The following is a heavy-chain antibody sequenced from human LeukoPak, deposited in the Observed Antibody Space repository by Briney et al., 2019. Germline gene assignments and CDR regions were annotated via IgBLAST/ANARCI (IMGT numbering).Heavy chain of an antibody. CDR1: RFTFSNAW. CDR3: AIDEPNYAPYDFDY. D-gene: IGHD4/OR15-4a*01. V-gene: IGHV3-15*01. J-gene: IGHJ4*02. Sequence: GGSLRLSCAASRFTFSNAWMNWVRQAPGKGLEWVGRIKSKADGETTDYAAPVKGRFTISRDDSNNMVYLQMNSLKTEDTAVYYCAIDEPNYAPYDFDYWGQGTLVTVSS. CDR2: IKSKADGETT.